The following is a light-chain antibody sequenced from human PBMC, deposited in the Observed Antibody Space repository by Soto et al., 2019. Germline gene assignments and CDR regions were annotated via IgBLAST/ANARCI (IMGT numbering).Light chain of an antibody. Sequence: QTVVTQEPSFSVSPGGTVTLTCGLSSGSVSTSYYPSWYQQTPGQAPRTLIDSTNTRSSGVPDRFSGSILGNKAALTITGAQADDESGYYCVLYMGSGIRVFGGGTKLTVL. J-gene: IGLJ3*02. CDR2: STN. CDR1: SGSVSTSYY. CDR3: VLYMGSGIRV. V-gene: IGLV8-61*01.